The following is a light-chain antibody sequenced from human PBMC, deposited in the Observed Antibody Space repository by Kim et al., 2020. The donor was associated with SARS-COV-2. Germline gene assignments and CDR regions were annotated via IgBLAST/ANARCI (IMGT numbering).Light chain of an antibody. CDR1: SCNIGSYY. J-gene: IGLJ3*02. Sequence: GQRVTISCSGSSCNIGSYYEDCYQQHPGTAATVLIHTDNRRRSGVLAQCSGSTSAATASLAISGLRSEDEADYYCGSWDDSLNAPVFGGGTKLTVL. V-gene: IGLV1-47*01. CDR3: GSWDDSLNAPV. CDR2: TDN.